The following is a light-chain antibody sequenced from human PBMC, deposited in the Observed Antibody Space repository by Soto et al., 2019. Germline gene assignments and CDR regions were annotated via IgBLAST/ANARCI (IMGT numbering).Light chain of an antibody. CDR1: QSISSW. CDR3: QQYNTYSSLT. V-gene: IGKV1-5*01. J-gene: IGKJ4*01. CDR2: DAS. Sequence: DIQMTQSPSTLSAYVGDRVTITCRASQSISSWLAWYQQKLGRAPRLLIYDASSLESGVPSRFSGSGYGTEFTLTISSLQPDDFATYYCQQYNTYSSLTFGGGTKVDIK.